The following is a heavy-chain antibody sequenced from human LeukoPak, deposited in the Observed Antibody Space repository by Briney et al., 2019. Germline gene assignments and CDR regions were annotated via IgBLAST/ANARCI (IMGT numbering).Heavy chain of an antibody. CDR3: ATSYSSSWYAFDY. CDR1: GYTFTGYY. Sequence: GASVKVSCKASGYTFTGYYMHWVRQAPGQGLEWMGWINPNSGGTNYAQKFQGRVTITRDTSISTAYMELSRLRSDDTAVYYCATSYSSSWYAFDYWGQGTLVTVSS. V-gene: IGHV1-2*02. J-gene: IGHJ4*02. D-gene: IGHD6-13*01. CDR2: INPNSGGT.